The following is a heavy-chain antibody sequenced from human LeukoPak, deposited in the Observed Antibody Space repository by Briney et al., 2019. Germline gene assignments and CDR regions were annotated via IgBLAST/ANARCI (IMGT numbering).Heavy chain of an antibody. CDR2: INPNSGGT. D-gene: IGHD3-9*01. CDR3: ARENYDILTGSEPAFDY. CDR1: GYTFTGYY. J-gene: IGHJ4*02. Sequence: ASVKVSCKASGYTFTGYYMHWVRQAPGQGLEWMGWINPNSGGTNYAQKFQGRVTMTRDTSISTAYMELSRLRSDDTAVYYCARENYDILTGSEPAFDYWGQGTLVTVPS. V-gene: IGHV1-2*02.